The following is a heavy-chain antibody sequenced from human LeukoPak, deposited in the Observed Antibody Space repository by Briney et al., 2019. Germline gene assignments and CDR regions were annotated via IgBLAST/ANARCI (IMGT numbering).Heavy chain of an antibody. CDR3: ARGLTSSGSSYFDY. J-gene: IGHJ4*02. D-gene: IGHD3-10*01. Sequence: GGSLRLSCAASGVTFRDYYMSCIRQAPGKGLEWVSSISSSSSYTNYADSVKGRFTISRDNAKNSLYLQMNSLRAEDTAVYYCARGLTSSGSSYFDYWGQGTLVTVSS. CDR2: ISSSSSYT. CDR1: GVTFRDYY. V-gene: IGHV3-11*06.